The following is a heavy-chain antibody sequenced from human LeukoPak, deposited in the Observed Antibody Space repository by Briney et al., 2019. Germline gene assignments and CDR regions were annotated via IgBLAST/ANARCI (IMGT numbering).Heavy chain of an antibody. D-gene: IGHD3-16*02. CDR2: IYTSGST. V-gene: IGHV4-4*07. Sequence: PSETLSLTCTVSGGSISSYYWSWIRQPAGKGLEWIGRIYTSGSTNYNPSLKSRVTMSVDTSKNQFSLKLSSVTAADTAVYYCARDLSVAFGGVIVPYYFDCWGQGTLVTVSS. J-gene: IGHJ4*02. CDR3: ARDLSVAFGGVIVPYYFDC. CDR1: GGSISSYY.